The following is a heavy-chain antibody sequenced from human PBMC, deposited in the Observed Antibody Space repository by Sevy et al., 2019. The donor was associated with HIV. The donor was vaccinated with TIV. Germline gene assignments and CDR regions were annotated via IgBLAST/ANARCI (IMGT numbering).Heavy chain of an antibody. CDR2: ISDSSATI. V-gene: IGHV3-48*01. D-gene: IGHD5-12*01. Sequence: GGSMRLSCVASGFTYSMNWVRQAPGKGLEWVSYISDSSATIHYADSVKGRLTISRDKAKNSLYLQMNTLRAEDTAVYYCASQRGGYERLYYFDSWGQGTLVTVSS. J-gene: IGHJ4*02. CDR3: ASQRGGYERLYYFDS. CDR1: GFTYS.